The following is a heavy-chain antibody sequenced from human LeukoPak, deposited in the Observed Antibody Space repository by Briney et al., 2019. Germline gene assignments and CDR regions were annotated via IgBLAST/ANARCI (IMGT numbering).Heavy chain of an antibody. D-gene: IGHD6-13*01. V-gene: IGHV3-74*01. CDR2: INSDGSST. CDR3: ARDRGYSSSWYFDY. Sequence: GGSLRLSCAASGFAFSSYWMHWVRQAPGKGLVWVSRINSDGSSTSYADSVKGRFTISRDDAKNTLYLQMNSLRAEDTAVYYCARDRGYSSSWYFDYWGQGTLVTVSS. CDR1: GFAFSSYW. J-gene: IGHJ4*02.